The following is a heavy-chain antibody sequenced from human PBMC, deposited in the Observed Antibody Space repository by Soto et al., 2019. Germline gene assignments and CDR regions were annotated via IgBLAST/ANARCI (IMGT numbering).Heavy chain of an antibody. CDR1: GGSISSSSYY. J-gene: IGHJ6*02. CDR2: IYYSGST. V-gene: IGHV4-39*01. CDR3: ARPSTYYYGSGSSPYYYYYGMDV. Sequence: SETLSLTCTVSGGSISSSSYYWGWIRQPPGKGLEWIGSIYYSGSTYYNPSLKSRVTISVDTSKNQFSLKLSSVTAADTAVYYCARPSTYYYGSGSSPYYYYYGMDVWGQGTTVTVSS. D-gene: IGHD3-10*01.